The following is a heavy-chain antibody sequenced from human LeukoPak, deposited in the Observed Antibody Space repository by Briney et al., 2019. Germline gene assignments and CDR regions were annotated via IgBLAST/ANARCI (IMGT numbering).Heavy chain of an antibody. CDR1: GFTFSDFY. J-gene: IGHJ4*02. CDR2: IGTRSNPI. Sequence: GGSLSLSCAASGFTFSDFYMSWIRQAPGMGLEWISYIGTRSNPIYYADSVKGRFTISRDDAKNSLYLQMNSLRDEDTAVYFCAREARGSGTDFDYWGQGILVTVSS. CDR3: AREARGSGTDFDY. V-gene: IGHV3-11*01. D-gene: IGHD3-10*01.